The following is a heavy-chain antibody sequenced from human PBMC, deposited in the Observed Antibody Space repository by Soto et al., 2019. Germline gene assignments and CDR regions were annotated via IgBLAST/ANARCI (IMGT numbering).Heavy chain of an antibody. V-gene: IGHV3-23*01. CDR2: ISGSGGST. J-gene: IGHJ4*02. CDR1: GFTFSSYA. CDR3: ANSPSYSGWYFDY. D-gene: IGHD6-19*01. Sequence: GSLRLSCAASGFTFSSYAMSWVRQAPGKGLEWVSAISGSGGSTYYADSVKGRFTISRDNSKNTLYLQMNSLRAEDTAVYYCANSPSYSGWYFDYWGQGTLVTVSS.